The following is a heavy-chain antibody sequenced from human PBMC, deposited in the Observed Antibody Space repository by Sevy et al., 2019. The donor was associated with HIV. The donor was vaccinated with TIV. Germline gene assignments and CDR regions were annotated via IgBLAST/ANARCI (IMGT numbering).Heavy chain of an antibody. D-gene: IGHD2-21*01. CDR3: ARGHCGGGSCTAFDP. V-gene: IGHV3-53*01. CDR1: GFSISNNY. J-gene: IGHJ5*02. CDR2: MYSGGSP. Sequence: GGYLRLSCAASGFSISNNYTAWVRQAPGKGLEWFSVMYSGGSPYYADSVKGRFALSRDMSKNTVYLQMNSLRAEDPAVSYCARGHCGGGSCTAFDPWGQGTLVTVSS.